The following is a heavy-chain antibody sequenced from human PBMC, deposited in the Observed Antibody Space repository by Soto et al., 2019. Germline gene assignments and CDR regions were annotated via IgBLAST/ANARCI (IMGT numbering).Heavy chain of an antibody. CDR1: GFTFSSYA. CDR2: ISYDGSNK. CDR3: ARERYGSGRFYYYYYGMDV. J-gene: IGHJ6*02. V-gene: IGHV3-30-3*01. D-gene: IGHD3-10*01. Sequence: GGSLRLSCAASGFTFSSYAMHWVRQSPGKGLEWVAVISYDGSNKYYADSVKGRFTISRDNSKNTLYLQMNSLRAEDTAVYYCARERYGSGRFYYYYYGMDVWGQGTTVTVSS.